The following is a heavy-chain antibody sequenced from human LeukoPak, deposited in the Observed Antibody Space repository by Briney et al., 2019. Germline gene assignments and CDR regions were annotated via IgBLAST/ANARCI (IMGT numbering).Heavy chain of an antibody. CDR1: GYTFTGYY. CDR2: INPNSGGT. Sequence: GASVKVSCKASGYTFTGYYMHWVRQAPGQGLEWVGWINPNSGGTNYAQKFQGRVTMTRDTSISTAYMELSRLRSDDTAVYYCARDFAPRYDSSGYYYRPEYFQHWGQGTLVTVSS. V-gene: IGHV1-2*02. CDR3: ARDFAPRYDSSGYYYRPEYFQH. J-gene: IGHJ1*01. D-gene: IGHD3-22*01.